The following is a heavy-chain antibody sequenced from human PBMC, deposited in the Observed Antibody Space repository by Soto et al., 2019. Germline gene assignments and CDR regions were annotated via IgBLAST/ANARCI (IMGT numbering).Heavy chain of an antibody. CDR2: TYYRSKWYN. Sequence: SQTLSLPCAISWESVPSNIAAWNWFRQSPSRGLEWLGRTYYRSKWYNDYVGSVKSRITINPDTSKNQFSLRLNSLTPEDAAVYYCARTTWLDYAFDIWGQGTMVTVSS. CDR1: WESVPSNIAA. CDR3: ARTTWLDYAFDI. J-gene: IGHJ3*02. D-gene: IGHD6-19*01. V-gene: IGHV6-1*01.